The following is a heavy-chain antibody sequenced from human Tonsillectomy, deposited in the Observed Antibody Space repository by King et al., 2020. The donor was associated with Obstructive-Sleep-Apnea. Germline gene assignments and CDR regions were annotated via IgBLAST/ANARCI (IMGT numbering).Heavy chain of an antibody. J-gene: IGHJ4*02. D-gene: IGHD3-22*01. CDR2: IYYSGST. CDR1: GGSISSYY. V-gene: IGHV4-59*01. Sequence: QLQESGPGLVKPSETLSLTCTVSGGSISSYYWSWIRQPPGKGLEWIGYIYYSGSTNYNPSLTSRVTISVDTSKNQFSLKLSSVTAADTAVYYCARASTYYYDSSGYYYPVYFDYWGQGTLVTVSS. CDR3: ARASTYYYDSSGYYYPVYFDY.